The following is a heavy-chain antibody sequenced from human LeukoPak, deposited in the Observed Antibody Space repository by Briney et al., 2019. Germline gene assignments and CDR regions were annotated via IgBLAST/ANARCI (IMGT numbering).Heavy chain of an antibody. D-gene: IGHD3-16*01. J-gene: IGHJ4*02. CDR3: ARERGGDFDY. Sequence: SETLSLTCTVSGGSISSYYWSWIRQPPGKGLEWIGYIYYSGSTNYNPSLKCRVTISVDTSKNQFSLKLSSVTAADTAVYYCARERGGDFDYWGQGTLVTVSS. V-gene: IGHV4-59*01. CDR1: GGSISSYY. CDR2: IYYSGST.